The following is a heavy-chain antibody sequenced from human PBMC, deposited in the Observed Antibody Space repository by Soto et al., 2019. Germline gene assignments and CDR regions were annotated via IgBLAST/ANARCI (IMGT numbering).Heavy chain of an antibody. CDR3: AKDMFVVVPAANFDY. Sequence: PGGSLRLSCAASGFTFSSYAMNWVRQAPGKGLEWVSAISGSGGSTYYADSVKGRFTISRDNSKNTLYLQMNSMRAEDTAVYYCAKDMFVVVPAANFDYWGQGTMVTVSS. J-gene: IGHJ4*02. V-gene: IGHV3-23*01. D-gene: IGHD2-2*01. CDR1: GFTFSSYA. CDR2: ISGSGGST.